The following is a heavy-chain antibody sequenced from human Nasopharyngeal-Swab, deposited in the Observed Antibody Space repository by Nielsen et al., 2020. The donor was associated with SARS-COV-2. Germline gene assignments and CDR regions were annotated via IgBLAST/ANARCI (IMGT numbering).Heavy chain of an antibody. J-gene: IGHJ5*02. CDR2: IKHSGRT. V-gene: IGHV4-34*01. CDR1: GGSFSGYH. Sequence: GSLRLSCAVYGGSFSGYHWNWIRKPPGKGLEWIGEIKHSGRTNYNPSLKSRVTKSLDTSKNQFSLKLSSVTAADTAVYYCARSRYTSSWYGVRNWFDPWGQGTLVTVSS. D-gene: IGHD6-13*01. CDR3: ARSRYTSSWYGVRNWFDP.